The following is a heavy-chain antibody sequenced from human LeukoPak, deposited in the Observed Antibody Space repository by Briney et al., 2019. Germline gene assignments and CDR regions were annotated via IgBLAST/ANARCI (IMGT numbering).Heavy chain of an antibody. J-gene: IGHJ4*02. V-gene: IGHV4-34*01. Sequence: PSETLSLTCAVYGGSFSGYYWSWIRQPPGKGLEWIGEINHSGSTNYNPSLKSRVTISVDTSKNQFSLKLSSVTAADTAMYYCARGFWYFDYWGQGTLVTVSS. CDR3: ARGFWYFDY. CDR2: INHSGST. CDR1: GGSFSGYY.